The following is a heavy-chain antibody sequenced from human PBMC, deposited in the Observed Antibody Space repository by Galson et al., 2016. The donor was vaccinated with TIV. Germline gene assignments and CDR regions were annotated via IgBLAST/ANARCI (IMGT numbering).Heavy chain of an antibody. CDR3: ASGVVAHTYYFYGMDV. D-gene: IGHD2-15*01. Sequence: SLRLSCAASGFTFSSFGMHWVRQAPGKGLEWVALIRYDGSRRYYADSVKGRFTISRDDSKNTLYLQMNGLRRDDSAVYYCASGVVAHTYYFYGMDVWGQGMLVTVSS. V-gene: IGHV3-30*02. CDR2: IRYDGSRR. CDR1: GFTFSSFG. J-gene: IGHJ6*02.